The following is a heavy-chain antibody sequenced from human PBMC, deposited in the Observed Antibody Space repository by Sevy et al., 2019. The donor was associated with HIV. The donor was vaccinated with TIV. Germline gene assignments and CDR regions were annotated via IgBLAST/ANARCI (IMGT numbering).Heavy chain of an antibody. D-gene: IGHD2-15*01. CDR3: ARDIIVVGSFDI. V-gene: IGHV3-21*01. Sequence: GGSLRLSCEAYGLTLSADSMNWVRQAPGKGLEWVSSISRSSTYIYYADSVKGRFTISRDNAKNSVYLQMNSLRAEDTAVYYCARDIIVVGSFDIWGQGTMVTVSS. CDR1: GLTLSADS. CDR2: ISRSSTYI. J-gene: IGHJ3*02.